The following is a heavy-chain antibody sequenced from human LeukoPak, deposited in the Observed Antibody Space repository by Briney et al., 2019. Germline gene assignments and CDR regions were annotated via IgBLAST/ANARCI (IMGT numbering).Heavy chain of an antibody. CDR3: ARRRIGGYSYGPKSPTSDY. CDR1: GGSFSGYC. V-gene: IGHV4-34*01. J-gene: IGHJ4*02. Sequence: PSETLSLTCAVYGGSFSGYCWSWIRQPPGKGLEWIGEINHSGSTNYNPSLKSRVTISVDTSKNQFSLKLSSVTAADTAVYYCARRRIGGYSYGPKSPTSDYWGQGTLVTVSS. CDR2: INHSGST. D-gene: IGHD5-18*01.